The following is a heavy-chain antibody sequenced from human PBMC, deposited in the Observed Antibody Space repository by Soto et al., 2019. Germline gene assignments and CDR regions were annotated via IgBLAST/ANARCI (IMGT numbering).Heavy chain of an antibody. J-gene: IGHJ2*01. Sequence: ASVKVSCKASGYSFTNYGVTWVRQAPGQGLEWMGWISAFNGNTHYAQNLQGRVTMTTDASTSTAYMELRSLRSDDTAVYYCAREYGFFDSSGRLDYWYFGLWGRGTPVTV. V-gene: IGHV1-18*01. CDR2: ISAFNGNT. CDR3: AREYGFFDSSGRLDYWYFGL. CDR1: GYSFTNYG. D-gene: IGHD3-22*01.